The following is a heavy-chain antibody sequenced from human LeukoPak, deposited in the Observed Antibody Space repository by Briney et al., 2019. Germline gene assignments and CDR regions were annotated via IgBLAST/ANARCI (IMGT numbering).Heavy chain of an antibody. CDR1: GFTFSTYS. CDR3: ARIRSGYDSELDFDY. CDR2: ISSSGSTI. D-gene: IGHD5-12*01. V-gene: IGHV3-48*04. J-gene: IGHJ4*02. Sequence: GGSLRLSCAASGFTFSTYSMNWVRQAPGKGLEWVSYISSSGSTIYYADSVKGRFTISRDNAKNSLYLQMNSLRAEDTAVYYCARIRSGYDSELDFDYWGQGTLVTVSS.